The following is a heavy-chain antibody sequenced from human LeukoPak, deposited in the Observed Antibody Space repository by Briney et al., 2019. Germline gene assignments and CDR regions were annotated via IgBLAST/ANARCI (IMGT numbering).Heavy chain of an antibody. D-gene: IGHD2-2*01. CDR2: IYYSGST. CDR1: GGSISSSDYF. Sequence: SKTLSLTCTVSGGSISSSDYFWGWIRQPPGKEPEWIGSIYYSGSTYYNPSLKSRVTISVDTSKNQFSLKLNSVTAADTAVYYCARICSSRSCQADYWGQGALVVVSS. CDR3: ARICSSRSCQADY. J-gene: IGHJ4*02. V-gene: IGHV4-39*01.